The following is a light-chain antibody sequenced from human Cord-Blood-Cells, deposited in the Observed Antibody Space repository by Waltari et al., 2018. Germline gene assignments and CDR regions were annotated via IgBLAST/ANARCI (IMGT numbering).Light chain of an antibody. CDR3: QQYDNLPWT. Sequence: DIQMTQSPSSLSASVGDRVTITCQASQDISNYLNWYQQKPGKAPKLLIYDASNLETGVPSRFSGSGSGTDFTFPIRSLQPEDIATYYCQQYDNLPWTFGQGTKVEIK. V-gene: IGKV1-33*01. J-gene: IGKJ1*01. CDR1: QDISNY. CDR2: DAS.